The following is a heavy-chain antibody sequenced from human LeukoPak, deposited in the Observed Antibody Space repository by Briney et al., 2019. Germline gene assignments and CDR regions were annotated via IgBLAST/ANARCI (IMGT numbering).Heavy chain of an antibody. CDR1: GFTFSSYS. D-gene: IGHD2-2*01. V-gene: IGHV3-21*01. Sequence: GGSLRLSCAASGFTFSSYSLNWVRQAPGKGLEWVSSIGSSSSYIYYADSVKGRFTISRDNAKNSLYLQMNSLRAEDTAVYYCARAYCSSTSYYSRSYMDVWGKGTTVTVSS. CDR2: IGSSSSYI. J-gene: IGHJ6*03. CDR3: ARAYCSSTSYYSRSYMDV.